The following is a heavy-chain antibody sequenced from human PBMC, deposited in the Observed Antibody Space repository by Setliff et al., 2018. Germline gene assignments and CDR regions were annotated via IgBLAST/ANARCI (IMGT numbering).Heavy chain of an antibody. CDR3: ARRGYYYGWGDSNAFDI. CDR1: GASISSGSYY. Sequence: KPSETLSLTCTVSGASISSGSYYWTWIRQPAGKGLEWIGHFYTSGNTNYNPSLKSRVSISVDTSKNQFSLKLSSVTAADTAVYYCARRGYYYGWGDSNAFDIWGQGTMVTVSS. V-gene: IGHV4-61*09. CDR2: FYTSGNT. D-gene: IGHD3-10*01. J-gene: IGHJ3*02.